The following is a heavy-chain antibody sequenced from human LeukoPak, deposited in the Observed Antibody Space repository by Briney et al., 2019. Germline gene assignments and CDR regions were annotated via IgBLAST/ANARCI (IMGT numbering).Heavy chain of an antibody. Sequence: ASVKVSCKASGYTFTSYDINWVRQATGQGLEWMGWINPHSGDTVYAQKFQGRLTMTRDTSISTAYMKLSWLRPDDTAVYYCARGTMNLDYWGQGSLVTVSS. D-gene: IGHD3-22*01. CDR2: INPHSGDT. J-gene: IGHJ4*02. CDR3: ARGTMNLDY. V-gene: IGHV1-8*01. CDR1: GYTFTSYD.